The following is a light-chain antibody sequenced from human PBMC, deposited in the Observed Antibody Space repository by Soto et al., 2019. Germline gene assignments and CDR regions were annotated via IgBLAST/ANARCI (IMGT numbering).Light chain of an antibody. Sequence: EIVLTQSPGTLSLSPGERATLSCRASQSVSSSYLAWYQQKPGQAPRLLIYAASSRATGIPDRFSGSGSGTDFTLTISRLEPEDFAVYYSQQYGSSPQTFGQGTKVEIK. V-gene: IGKV3-20*01. CDR1: QSVSSSY. CDR3: QQYGSSPQT. J-gene: IGKJ1*01. CDR2: AAS.